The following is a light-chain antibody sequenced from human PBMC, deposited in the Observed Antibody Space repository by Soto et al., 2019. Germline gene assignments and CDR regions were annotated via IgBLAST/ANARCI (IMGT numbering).Light chain of an antibody. CDR2: HVS. CDR3: CSYAGSYNVV. CDR1: SSDVGGYNY. Sequence: QSALTQPRSVSGSPGQSVTISCTGTSSDVGGYNYVSWYQQHPGKAPKLMIYHVSKRPSGVPDRFSGSKSGNTASLTISGLQAEDEADYYCCSYAGSYNVVFGGGTKVTVL. J-gene: IGLJ2*01. V-gene: IGLV2-11*01.